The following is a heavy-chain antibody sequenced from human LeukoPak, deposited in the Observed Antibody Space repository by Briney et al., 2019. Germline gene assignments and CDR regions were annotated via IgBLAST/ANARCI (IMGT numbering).Heavy chain of an antibody. D-gene: IGHD3-10*02. J-gene: IGHJ4*02. Sequence: GGSLRLPCAASGFTFSSYAVNWVRQAPGKGLEWVSAISGSGDNTYYADSVKGRFTISRDNSKNTLYLHMNSLRAEDTAVYYCAKDSPVRYFFDYWGQGALVTVSS. CDR3: AKDSPVRYFFDY. V-gene: IGHV3-23*01. CDR1: GFTFSSYA. CDR2: ISGSGDNT.